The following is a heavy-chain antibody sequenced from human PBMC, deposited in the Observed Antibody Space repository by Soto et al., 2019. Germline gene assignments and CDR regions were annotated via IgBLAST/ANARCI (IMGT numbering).Heavy chain of an antibody. CDR1: GFTFSSSA. J-gene: IGHJ4*02. CDR2: ISYDGRNK. Sequence: QVQLVESGGGVVQPGRSLRLSCAASGFTFSSSAMDWVRQAPGKGLEWVAVISYDGRNKYYADSVKGRFSISRDNSKNRLYLQMNSLRAEDTAVYYCARDRETRWLQLDYWGQGTLVTVSS. CDR3: ARDRETRWLQLDY. D-gene: IGHD5-12*01. V-gene: IGHV3-30*04.